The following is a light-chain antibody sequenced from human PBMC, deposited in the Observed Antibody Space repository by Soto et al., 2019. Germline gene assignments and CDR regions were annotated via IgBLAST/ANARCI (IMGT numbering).Light chain of an antibody. V-gene: IGKV3-20*01. CDR1: QSVTANY. Sequence: EIALKQSPGTLSLSPGERATLSCRASQSVTANYLAWYQQKPGQAPRLLIYAASIGATGIPDRFSGSGSGTDFTLTISRLEPEDFAVYYCLQYGIPLWTFGQGTKVEIK. CDR3: LQYGIPLWT. CDR2: AAS. J-gene: IGKJ1*01.